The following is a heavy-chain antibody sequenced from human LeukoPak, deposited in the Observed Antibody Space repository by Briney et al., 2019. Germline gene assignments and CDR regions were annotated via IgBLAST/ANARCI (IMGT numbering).Heavy chain of an antibody. CDR2: IYHSGST. J-gene: IGHJ4*02. Sequence: SETLSLTCTVSGYSISSGYYWGWIRQPPGKGLEWIGSIYHSGSTYYNPSLKSRVTISVDTSKNQFSLKLSSVTAADTAVYYCARHRGGVYDSGWYQREYYFDYWGQGTLVTVSS. CDR1: GYSISSGYY. CDR3: ARHRGGVYDSGWYQREYYFDY. V-gene: IGHV4-38-2*02. D-gene: IGHD6-19*01.